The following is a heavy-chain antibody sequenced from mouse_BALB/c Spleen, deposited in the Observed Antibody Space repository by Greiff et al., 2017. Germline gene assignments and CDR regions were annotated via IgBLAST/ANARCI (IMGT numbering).Heavy chain of an antibody. Sequence: EVQVVESGGDLVKPGGSLKLSCAASGFTFSSYGMSWVRQTPDKRLEWVATISSGGSYTYYPDSVKGRFTISRDNAKNTLYLQMSSLKSEDTAMYYCARHRGDGRNTEAMDYWGQGTSVTVSS. D-gene: IGHD2-3*01. CDR2: ISSGGSYT. J-gene: IGHJ4*01. V-gene: IGHV5-6*01. CDR3: ARHRGDGRNTEAMDY. CDR1: GFTFSSYG.